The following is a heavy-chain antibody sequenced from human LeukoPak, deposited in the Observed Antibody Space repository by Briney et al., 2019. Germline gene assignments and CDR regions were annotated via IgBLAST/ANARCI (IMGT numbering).Heavy chain of an antibody. CDR1: GYTFTSYG. CDR3: ARGSDFWSGYYTPYYFDY. J-gene: IGHJ4*02. CDR2: MSAYNGNT. D-gene: IGHD3-3*01. V-gene: IGHV1-18*01. Sequence: ASVKVSCKASGYTFTSYGISWVRQAPGQGLEWMGWMSAYNGNTNYAQKLQGRVTMTTDTSTSTAYMELRSLRSDDTAVYYCARGSDFWSGYYTPYYFDYWGQGTLVTVSS.